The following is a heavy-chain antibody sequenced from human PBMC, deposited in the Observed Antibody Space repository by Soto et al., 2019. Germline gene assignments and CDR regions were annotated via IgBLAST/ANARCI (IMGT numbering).Heavy chain of an antibody. CDR1: GFTFSSYW. CDR2: IKTDGSST. J-gene: IGHJ6*02. CDR3: ARGIRNYYGTDV. Sequence: EVQLVESGGGLVQPGGSLRLSCAASGFTFSSYWMHWVRQAPGKGLVWVSRIKTDGSSTSYADSVRGRFTISRDNAKNTLYLQMNSLRDEDTAVDYCARGIRNYYGTDVWGQGTTVSVSS. D-gene: IGHD5-18*01. V-gene: IGHV3-74*01.